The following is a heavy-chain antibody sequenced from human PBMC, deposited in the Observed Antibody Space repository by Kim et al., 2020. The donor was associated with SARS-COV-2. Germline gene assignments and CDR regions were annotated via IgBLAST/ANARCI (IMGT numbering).Heavy chain of an antibody. Sequence: GGSLRLSCAASGFTFSDHYMDWVRQAPGVGLEWVARIRNKIRGYTTEYAASVQGRFTISRDDSKNSVYLQMSSLKTEDTAMYFCARVGGIRYFDSWGQGT. CDR1: GFTFSDHY. CDR2: IRNKIRGYTT. CDR3: ARVGGIRYFDS. J-gene: IGHJ4*02. V-gene: IGHV3-72*01. D-gene: IGHD1-26*01.